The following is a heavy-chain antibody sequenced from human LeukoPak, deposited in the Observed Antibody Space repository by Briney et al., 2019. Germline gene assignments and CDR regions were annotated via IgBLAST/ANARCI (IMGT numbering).Heavy chain of an antibody. D-gene: IGHD1-1*01. J-gene: IGHJ4*02. V-gene: IGHV3-9*01. Sequence: GGSLRLSCAASGFTFDDYAMPWVRQAPGKGLEWVSGISWNSGSKGYADSVKGRFTISRDDAKNTLYLQMNSLTADDTAVYYCARDRAGPGDYWGQGTLVTVSS. CDR3: ARDRAGPGDY. CDR1: GFTFDDYA. CDR2: ISWNSGSK.